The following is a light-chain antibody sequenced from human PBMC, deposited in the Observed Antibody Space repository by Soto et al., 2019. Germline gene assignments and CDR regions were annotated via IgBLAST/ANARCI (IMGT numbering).Light chain of an antibody. V-gene: IGKV3-20*01. CDR3: QQYDGSPQT. CDR2: GAS. CDR1: QTISRNF. Sequence: IALTQPPGTLSLSPGERATLSCRASQTISRNFLAWYQQKPGQAPRLLIYGASKRATGIPDRFSGSGSGAEFTLTISRLEPEDFGVYHCQQYDGSPQTFGQGTKVEIK. J-gene: IGKJ1*01.